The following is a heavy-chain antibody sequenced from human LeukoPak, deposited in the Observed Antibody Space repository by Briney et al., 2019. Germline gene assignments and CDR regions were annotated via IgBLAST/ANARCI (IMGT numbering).Heavy chain of an antibody. V-gene: IGHV1-18*04. CDR2: ISAYNGNT. J-gene: IGHJ3*02. Sequence: GASVKVSCEASGYTFTSYGISWVRQAPGQGLEWMGWISAYNGNTNYAQKLQGRVTMTTDTSTSTAYMELRSLRSDDTAVYYCARDERQWLVPDAFDIWGQGTMVTVSS. CDR3: ARDERQWLVPDAFDI. CDR1: GYTFTSYG. D-gene: IGHD6-19*01.